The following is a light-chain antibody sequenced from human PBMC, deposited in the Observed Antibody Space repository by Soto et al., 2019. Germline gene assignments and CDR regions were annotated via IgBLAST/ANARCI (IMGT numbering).Light chain of an antibody. Sequence: SYELTQPPSVAVSPGQTASITCSGDKLGDKHACWYQQKPGQSPVVVIYQDSKRPSGIPERFSGSNSGNTATLTISGTQAMDEADYYCQAWDSSTYVFGTGTNLTVL. CDR1: KLGDKH. V-gene: IGLV3-1*01. J-gene: IGLJ1*01. CDR2: QDS. CDR3: QAWDSSTYV.